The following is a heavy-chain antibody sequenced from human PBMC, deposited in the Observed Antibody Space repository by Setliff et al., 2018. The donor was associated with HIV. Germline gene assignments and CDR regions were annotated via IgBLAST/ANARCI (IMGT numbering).Heavy chain of an antibody. V-gene: IGHV4-4*07. CDR3: ARMAPDGTGGFYFDA. Sequence: SETLSLTCTVSNGSINNYFWSWIRQPAGKRLEWIGRIFSSGTYNYNPSLRSRVTISVDASNKKFSLNLLSVTAADTAVYYCARMAPDGTGGFYFDAWGQGTLVTVSS. D-gene: IGHD3-16*01. CDR2: IFSSGTY. CDR1: NGSINNYF. J-gene: IGHJ4*02.